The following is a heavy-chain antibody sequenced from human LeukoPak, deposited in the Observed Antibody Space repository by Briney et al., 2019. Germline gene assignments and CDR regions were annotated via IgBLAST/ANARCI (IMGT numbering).Heavy chain of an antibody. D-gene: IGHD1-7*01. CDR3: ARTTAKYNWNYASYASFDY. CDR2: IYHSGNA. J-gene: IGHJ4*02. CDR1: GYSISSGYY. V-gene: IGHV4-38-2*01. Sequence: PSETLSLTCAVSGYSISSGYYWGWIRPPPGKGLEWIGIIYHSGNAYYNPSLKSRVTISVDTSDNQFSLTLSSVTAADTAMYYCARTTAKYNWNYASYASFDYWGQGTLVTVSS.